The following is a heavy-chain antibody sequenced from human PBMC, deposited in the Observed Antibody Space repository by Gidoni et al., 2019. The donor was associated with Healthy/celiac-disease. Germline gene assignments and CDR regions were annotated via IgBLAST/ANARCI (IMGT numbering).Heavy chain of an antibody. CDR3: AKATLRYFDWSRWYFDL. CDR2: ISGSGGST. Sequence: EVQLLESGGGLVQPGGSLRLSCAASGFTFSSYAMSWVRQAPGKGLEWVSAISGSGGSTYYADSVKGRFTISRDNAKNTLYLQMNSLRAEDTAVYYCAKATLRYFDWSRWYFDLWGRGTLVTVSS. V-gene: IGHV3-23*01. J-gene: IGHJ2*01. CDR1: GFTFSSYA. D-gene: IGHD3-9*01.